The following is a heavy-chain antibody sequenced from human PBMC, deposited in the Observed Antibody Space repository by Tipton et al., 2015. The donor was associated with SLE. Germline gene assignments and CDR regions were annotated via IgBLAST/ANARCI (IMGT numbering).Heavy chain of an antibody. J-gene: IGHJ4*02. Sequence: SLRLSCAASGFTFSSYAMHWVRQAPGKGLEWVAVISYDGSNKYYADSVKGRFTISRDNSKNTLYLQMNSLRAEDTAVYYCASLSSYWGQGTLVTVSS. V-gene: IGHV3-30-3*01. CDR2: ISYDGSNK. CDR1: GFTFSSYA. CDR3: ASLSSY.